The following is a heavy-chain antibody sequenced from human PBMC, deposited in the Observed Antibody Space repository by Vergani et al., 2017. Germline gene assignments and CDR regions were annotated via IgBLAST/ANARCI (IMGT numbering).Heavy chain of an antibody. CDR3: ARHKEQLVPGNYYYYYYMGV. Sequence: QVQLQESGPGLVKPSETLSLTCTVSGYSISSGYYWGWIRQPPGKGLEWIGSIYHSGSTYYNPSLKSRVTISVDTSKNQFSLKLNSVTAADTAVYYCARHKEQLVPGNYYYYYYMGVWGKGTTVTVSS. CDR2: IYHSGST. V-gene: IGHV4-38-2*02. CDR1: GYSISSGYY. D-gene: IGHD6-13*01. J-gene: IGHJ6*03.